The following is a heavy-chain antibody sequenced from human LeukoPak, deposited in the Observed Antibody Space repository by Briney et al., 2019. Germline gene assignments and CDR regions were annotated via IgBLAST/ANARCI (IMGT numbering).Heavy chain of an antibody. CDR3: ARGVAAASGGDWFDP. CDR2: MSPNSGNT. CDR1: GYTFTSYD. Sequence: ASVKVSCKASGYTFTSYDINWVRQATGQRLEWMGWMSPNSGNTGYAQKFQGRVTMTRNTSISTAYVELSSLRSEDTAVYYCARGVAAASGGDWFDPWGQGTLVTVSS. D-gene: IGHD6-13*01. J-gene: IGHJ5*02. V-gene: IGHV1-8*01.